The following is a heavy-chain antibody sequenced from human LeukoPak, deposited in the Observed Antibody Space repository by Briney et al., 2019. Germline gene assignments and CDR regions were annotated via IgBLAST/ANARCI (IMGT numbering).Heavy chain of an antibody. J-gene: IGHJ4*02. Sequence: ASVKVSCKASGCTFTGYYMHWVRQAPGQGLEWMGWINPNSGGTNYAQKFQGRVTMTRDTSISTAYMELSRLRSDDTAVYYCARGSSAAGAFLFDYWGQGTLVTVSS. CDR3: ARGSSAAGAFLFDY. D-gene: IGHD6-13*01. V-gene: IGHV1-2*02. CDR2: INPNSGGT. CDR1: GCTFTGYY.